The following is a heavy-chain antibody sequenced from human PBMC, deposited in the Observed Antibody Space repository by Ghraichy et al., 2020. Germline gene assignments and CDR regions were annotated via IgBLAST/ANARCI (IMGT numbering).Heavy chain of an antibody. Sequence: GSLRLSCVASGFTFSGYWMTWVRQAPGKGLEWVASIKPDGSERYYVDSVKGRFTISRDNAKNSLSLEMNSLRAEDTAVFYCARDPYGDYKYGGADYWGQGTLVAVSS. V-gene: IGHV3-7*01. CDR2: IKPDGSER. D-gene: IGHD4-17*01. J-gene: IGHJ4*02. CDR3: ARDPYGDYKYGGADY. CDR1: GFTFSGYW.